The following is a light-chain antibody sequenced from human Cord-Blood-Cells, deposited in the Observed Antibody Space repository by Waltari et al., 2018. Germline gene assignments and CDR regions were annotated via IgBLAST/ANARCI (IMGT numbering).Light chain of an antibody. J-gene: IGKJ1*01. CDR3: QQYNSYST. Sequence: DIQMTQSPSTLSASVGDRVTITCRARQSISSWLAWYQQKPGKAPKLLIYKASSLEIGVPSRFSGSGSGTEFTLTISSLQPDDFATYYCQQYNSYSTFGQGTKVEIK. V-gene: IGKV1-5*03. CDR2: KAS. CDR1: QSISSW.